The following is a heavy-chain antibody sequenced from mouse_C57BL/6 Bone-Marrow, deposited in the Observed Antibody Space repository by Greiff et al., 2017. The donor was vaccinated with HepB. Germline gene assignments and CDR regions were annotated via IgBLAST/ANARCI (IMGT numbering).Heavy chain of an antibody. CDR2: ICSGGST. Sequence: QVQLQQSGPGLVQPSQSLSITCTVSGFSLTSYGVHWVRQSPGKGLEWLGVICSGGSTDYNAAFITRLSISKDNSKSQVFFKMNSLQADDTAIYYCARNFPYCGPFAYWGQGTLVTVSA. CDR1: GFSLTSYG. J-gene: IGHJ3*01. CDR3: ARNFPYCGPFAY. V-gene: IGHV2-2*01. D-gene: IGHD2-10*01.